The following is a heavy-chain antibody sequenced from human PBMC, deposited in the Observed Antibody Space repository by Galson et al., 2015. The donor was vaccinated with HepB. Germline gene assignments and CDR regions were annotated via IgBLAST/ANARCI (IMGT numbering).Heavy chain of an antibody. CDR1: GFSFSNFA. V-gene: IGHV3-33*01. CDR2: IWYDGSNE. D-gene: IGHD2-15*01. CDR3: ARDGGFCSGGSCPNWFDP. Sequence: SLRLSCAASGFSFSNFAMHWVRQAPGKGLEWVALIWYDGSNEYYADSVKGRFTISRDNSKNTVYLQMNSLRAEDTDVYYCARDGGFCSGGSCPNWFDPWGQGTLVTVSS. J-gene: IGHJ5*02.